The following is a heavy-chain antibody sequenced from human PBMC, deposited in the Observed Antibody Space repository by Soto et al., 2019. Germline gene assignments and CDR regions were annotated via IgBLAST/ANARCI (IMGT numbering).Heavy chain of an antibody. CDR3: ARDRYSTNRVFDY. CDR2: IYYSGST. Sequence: PSETLSLTCTVSGGSISSSSYYWGWIRQPPGKGLEWIGSIYYSGSTYYNPSLKSRVTISVDTSKNQFSLKLSSVTAADTAVYYCARDRYSTNRVFDYWGQGTLVTVSS. CDR1: GGSISSSSYY. D-gene: IGHD6-13*01. J-gene: IGHJ4*02. V-gene: IGHV4-39*07.